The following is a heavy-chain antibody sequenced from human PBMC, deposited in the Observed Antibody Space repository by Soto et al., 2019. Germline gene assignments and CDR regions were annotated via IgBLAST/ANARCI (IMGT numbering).Heavy chain of an antibody. J-gene: IGHJ5*02. Sequence: QVQLVQSGAEVKKPGSSVKVSCKASGGTFSSYAISWVRQAPGQGLEWMGGIIPIFGTANYAQKFQGRVTITTDEATSTAYMELSSVRSEDTAVYYRARDGGYCSGGSCYDWFDPWAQGTLVTVS. CDR1: GGTFSSYA. D-gene: IGHD2-15*01. CDR2: IIPIFGTA. V-gene: IGHV1-69*01. CDR3: ARDGGYCSGGSCYDWFDP.